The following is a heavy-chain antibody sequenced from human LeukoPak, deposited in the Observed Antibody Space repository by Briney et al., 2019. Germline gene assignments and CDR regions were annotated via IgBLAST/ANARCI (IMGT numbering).Heavy chain of an antibody. Sequence: SETLSLTCTVSGGSISSGSYYWSWIRQPAGKGLEWIGRIYTSGSTNYNPSLKSRVTISVDTSKNQFSLKLSSVTAADTAVYYCAREALYGSGHTDYWGQGTLVTVSS. CDR1: GGSISSGSYY. J-gene: IGHJ4*02. D-gene: IGHD3-10*01. CDR3: AREALYGSGHTDY. V-gene: IGHV4-61*02. CDR2: IYTSGST.